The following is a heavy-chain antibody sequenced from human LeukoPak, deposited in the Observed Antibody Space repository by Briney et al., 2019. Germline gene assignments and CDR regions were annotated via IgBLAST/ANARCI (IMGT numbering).Heavy chain of an antibody. CDR1: GFRFSSYA. V-gene: IGHV3-23*01. CDR3: AKDGSSSDYFYYYMDV. CDR2: ISGSGSST. D-gene: IGHD6-6*01. J-gene: IGHJ6*03. Sequence: GGSLRLSCAASGFRFSSYAMSRVRQAPGKGLEWASAISGSGSSTYYADSVKGRFTISRDNSKNTLYLQMNRLRAEDTAVYYCAKDGSSSDYFYYYMDVRGKGTTVTVSS.